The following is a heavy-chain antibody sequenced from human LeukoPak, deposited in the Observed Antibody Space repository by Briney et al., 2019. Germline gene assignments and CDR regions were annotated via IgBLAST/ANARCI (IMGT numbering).Heavy chain of an antibody. CDR3: GRALQRGSWTQRALDY. Sequence: ASVEVSCKASGYTFTGYYMHWERQAPGQGHEWMGRINPISGGTNYAHKFQGSVPMPRATSITTAYMELSRLRSDAPAVYSCGRALQRGSWTQRALDYWGQGTLVTVSS. V-gene: IGHV1-2*06. CDR1: GYTFTGYY. J-gene: IGHJ4*02. D-gene: IGHD3/OR15-3a*01. CDR2: INPISGGT.